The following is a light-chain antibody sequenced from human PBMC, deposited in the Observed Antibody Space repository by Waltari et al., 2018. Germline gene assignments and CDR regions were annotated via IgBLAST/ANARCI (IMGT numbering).Light chain of an antibody. CDR3: QKYVNLPAT. CDR1: QSVGKY. J-gene: IGKJ1*01. Sequence: DIVLTQSPGTLSLSPGERASLFCRASQSVGKYLAWYQQKPGQAPRLVMYDASTRATDIPDRCSGSGSGTDFSLTISRLEPEDFAVYYCQKYVNLPATFGQGTRVEIK. V-gene: IGKV3-20*01. CDR2: DAS.